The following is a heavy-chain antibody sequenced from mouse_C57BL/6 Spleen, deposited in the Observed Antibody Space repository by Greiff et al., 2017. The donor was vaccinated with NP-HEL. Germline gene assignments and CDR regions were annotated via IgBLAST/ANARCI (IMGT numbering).Heavy chain of an antibody. CDR3: ARWNYGFDY. Sequence: EVQGVESGPELVKPGASVKIPCKASGYTFTDYNMDWVKQSHGKSLEWIGDINPNNGGTIYNQKFKGKATLTVDKSSSTAYMELRSLTSEDTAVYYCARWNYGFDYWGQGTTLTVSS. D-gene: IGHD1-1*01. J-gene: IGHJ2*01. CDR2: INPNNGGT. V-gene: IGHV1-18*01. CDR1: GYTFTDYN.